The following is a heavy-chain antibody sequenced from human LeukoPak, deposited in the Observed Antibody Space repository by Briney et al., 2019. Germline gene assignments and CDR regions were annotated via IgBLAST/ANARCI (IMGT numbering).Heavy chain of an antibody. CDR3: ARVYCGGDCYLAGAFDI. CDR1: GYSISSGYY. Sequence: PSETLSLTCTVSGYSISSGYYRSWIRQPPGKGLEWIGYIYYSGSTNYNPSLKSRVTISVDTSKNQFSLKLSSVTAADTAVYYCARVYCGGDCYLAGAFDIWGQGTMVTVSS. V-gene: IGHV4-61*01. CDR2: IYYSGST. D-gene: IGHD2-21*02. J-gene: IGHJ3*02.